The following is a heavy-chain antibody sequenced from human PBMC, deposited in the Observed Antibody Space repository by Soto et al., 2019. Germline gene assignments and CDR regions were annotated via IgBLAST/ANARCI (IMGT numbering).Heavy chain of an antibody. V-gene: IGHV3-30-3*01. D-gene: IGHD6-19*01. CDR2: ISYDGSNK. CDR3: ARDERDGWLYYFDY. CDR1: GFTFSSYA. Sequence: QVQLVESGGGVVQPGRSLRLSCAASGFTFSSYAMHWVRQAPGKGLEWVAVISYDGSNKYYADSVKGRFTISRDNSKNTLYLQMNSLRAEDPAVYYCARDERDGWLYYFDYWGQGTLVTGSS. J-gene: IGHJ4*02.